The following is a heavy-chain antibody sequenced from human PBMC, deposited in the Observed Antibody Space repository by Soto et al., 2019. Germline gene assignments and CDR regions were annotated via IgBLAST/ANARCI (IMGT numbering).Heavy chain of an antibody. CDR1: GFTFSSYA. Sequence: EVQLLESGGGLVQPGGSLRLSCAASGFTFSSYAMSWVRQAPGKGLEWVSAISGSGGSTYYADSVKGRFTISRDNSKNTLYLQMNGLRAEDTAVYYCAKXXXXXXXXXXXXXXXXVWGQGTTVTVSS. CDR2: ISGSGGST. V-gene: IGHV3-23*01. CDR3: AKXXXXXXXXXXXXXXXXV. J-gene: IGHJ6*02.